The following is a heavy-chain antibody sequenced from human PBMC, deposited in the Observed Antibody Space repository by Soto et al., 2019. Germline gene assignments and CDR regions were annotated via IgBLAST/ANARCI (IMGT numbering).Heavy chain of an antibody. CDR2: IYYSGTT. V-gene: IGHV4-59*08. J-gene: IGHJ4*02. CDR1: GGSINNYY. D-gene: IGHD5-18*01. CDR3: ARHRYSYGSYYFDF. Sequence: SETLSLTCSVSGGSINNYYWSWIRQPPGKGLEWIGYIYYSGTTNYNPSLKSRVTISVDTSKNQFSLKLSSVTAADTAVYYCARHRYSYGSYYFDFWGQGTLVTVSS.